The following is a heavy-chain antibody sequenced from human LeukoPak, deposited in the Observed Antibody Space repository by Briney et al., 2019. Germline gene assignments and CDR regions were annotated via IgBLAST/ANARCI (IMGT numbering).Heavy chain of an antibody. CDR2: INWNGGST. D-gene: IGHD6-13*01. V-gene: IGHV3-20*04. CDR1: GFTFDDYG. J-gene: IGHJ4*02. CDR3: ARGGYSSTWYGGSFFDY. Sequence: GGSLRLSCAASGFTFDDYGMRWVRQAPGKGLEWVSGINWNGGSTGYADSVKGRFTISRDNAKNSLFLQMNSLRAEDTAFYYCARGGYSSTWYGGSFFDYWGQGTLVTVSS.